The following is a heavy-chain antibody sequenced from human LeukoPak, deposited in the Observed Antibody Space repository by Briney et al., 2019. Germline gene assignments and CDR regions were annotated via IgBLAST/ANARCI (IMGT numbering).Heavy chain of an antibody. CDR1: GGSISSSSYY. Sequence: SETLSLTCTVSGGSISSSSYYWGWIRQPPGKGLEWIGSIYYSGSTYYNPSLKSRVTISVDTSKNQFSLKLSSVTAADTAVYYCARGAIGTLSWFDPWGQGTLVTVSS. CDR3: ARGAIGTLSWFDP. CDR2: IYYSGST. V-gene: IGHV4-39*07. D-gene: IGHD1-1*01. J-gene: IGHJ5*02.